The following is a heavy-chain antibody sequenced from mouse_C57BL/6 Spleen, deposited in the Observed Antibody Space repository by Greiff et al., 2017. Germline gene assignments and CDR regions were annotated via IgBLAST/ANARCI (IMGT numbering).Heavy chain of an antibody. CDR2: IWSGGST. V-gene: IGHV2-2*01. CDR1: GFSLTSYG. D-gene: IGHD2-4*01. CDR3: ARIYYDSFFDY. J-gene: IGHJ2*01. Sequence: VQLQQSGPGLVQPSQSLSITCTVSGFSLTSYGVHWVRQSPGKGLEWLGVIWSGGSTDYNAAFISRLSISKDNSKSQVSFKMNSLQAYDTAIYYCARIYYDSFFDYWGQGTTLTVSS.